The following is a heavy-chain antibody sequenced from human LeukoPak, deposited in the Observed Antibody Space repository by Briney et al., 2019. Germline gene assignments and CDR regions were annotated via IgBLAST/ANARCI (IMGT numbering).Heavy chain of an antibody. V-gene: IGHV3-30*03. D-gene: IGHD6-6*01. CDR3: ARDRVLKARAYSSSSAPPYY. CDR1: GFTFSSYG. CDR2: ISYDGSNK. J-gene: IGHJ4*02. Sequence: GSLRLSCAASGFTFSSYGLHWVRQAPGKGLEWVAVISYDGSNKYYADSVKGRFTISRDNSKNTLYLQMNSLRAEDTAVYYCARDRVLKARAYSSSSAPPYYWGQGTLVTVSS.